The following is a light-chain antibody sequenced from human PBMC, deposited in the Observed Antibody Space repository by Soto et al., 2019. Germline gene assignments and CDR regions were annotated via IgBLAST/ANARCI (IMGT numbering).Light chain of an antibody. CDR1: QTVSSS. Sequence: EIVLTQSPATLSLSPGERATLSCRASQTVSSSLAWYQQKPGQAPRLLIHEASNRATGIPARFSGSGSGADFTLTISSLEPEDFALYYCQQHINWPLTFGGGTKVEIK. V-gene: IGKV3-11*01. CDR3: QQHINWPLT. CDR2: EAS. J-gene: IGKJ4*01.